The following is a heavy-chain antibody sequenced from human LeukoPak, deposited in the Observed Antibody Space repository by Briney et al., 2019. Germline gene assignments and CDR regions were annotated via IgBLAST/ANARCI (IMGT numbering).Heavy chain of an antibody. Sequence: PGGSLRLSCAASGFTFSSYGMHWVRQAPGKGLEWVAFIRYDGSNKYYADSVKGRFTISRDNSKNTLYLQMNSLIAEDTAVYYCATSTRWLHFQYFDYWGQGTLVTVSS. CDR2: IRYDGSNK. CDR3: ATSTRWLHFQYFDY. D-gene: IGHD5-24*01. CDR1: GFTFSSYG. J-gene: IGHJ4*02. V-gene: IGHV3-30*02.